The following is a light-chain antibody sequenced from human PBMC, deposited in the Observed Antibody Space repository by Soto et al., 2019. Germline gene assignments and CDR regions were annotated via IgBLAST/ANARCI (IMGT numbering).Light chain of an antibody. J-gene: IGKJ4*01. CDR3: QQRSDWPPLN. Sequence: EIVLTQSPATLSLSPGERATLSCRASQSVSNYLAWYQQKPGQAPRLLIYDASNRATGIPARFSGSGSGTDFTLTISSLEPEDVAVYYCQQRSDWPPLNFGGGTKVEIK. V-gene: IGKV3-11*01. CDR1: QSVSNY. CDR2: DAS.